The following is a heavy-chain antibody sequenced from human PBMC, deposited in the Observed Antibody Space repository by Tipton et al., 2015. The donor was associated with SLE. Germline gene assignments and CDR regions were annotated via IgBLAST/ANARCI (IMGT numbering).Heavy chain of an antibody. J-gene: IGHJ4*02. CDR3: ARDLRGDKWELLPFDY. CDR1: GGSISSSSYY. V-gene: IGHV4-61*02. Sequence: TLSLTCTVSGGSISSSSYYWGWIRQPPGKGLEWIGRIYTSGSTNYNPSLKSRVTMSVDTSKNQFSLKLSSVTAADTAVYYCARDLRGDKWELLPFDYWGQGTLVTVSS. CDR2: IYTSGST. D-gene: IGHD1-26*01.